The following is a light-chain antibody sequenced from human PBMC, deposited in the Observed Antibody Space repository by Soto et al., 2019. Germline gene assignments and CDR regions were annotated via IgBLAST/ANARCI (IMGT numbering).Light chain of an antibody. V-gene: IGLV2-14*01. CDR1: SSDVGGYNF. CDR3: SSYTSISTDV. CDR2: DVT. Sequence: SALTQPASVSGSPGQSITISCTGTSSDVGGYNFVSWYQQHPDKAPKLMIYDVTNRPSGVSNRFSGSKSGNTASLTISGLQAEDEADYYCSSYTSISTDVFGTGYKVTVL. J-gene: IGLJ1*01.